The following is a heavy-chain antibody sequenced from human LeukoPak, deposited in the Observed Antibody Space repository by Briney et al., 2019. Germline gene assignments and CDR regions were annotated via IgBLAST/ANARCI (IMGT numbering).Heavy chain of an antibody. CDR2: ISDNGGDT. CDR3: GKDWKLDY. CDR1: GFTFNNYA. V-gene: IGHV3-23*01. J-gene: IGHJ4*02. Sequence: GGSLRLSCAASGFTFNNYAMSWVRQAPGKGLEWVSAISDNGGDTKYADSVKGRFTISRDNSKNTLYLQMNSLRAEDTAMYYCGKDWKLDYWGQGTLVTVSS. D-gene: IGHD1-1*01.